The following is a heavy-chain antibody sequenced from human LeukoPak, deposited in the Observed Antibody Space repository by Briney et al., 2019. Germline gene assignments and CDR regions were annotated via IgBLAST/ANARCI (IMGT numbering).Heavy chain of an antibody. CDR1: GFTFSSYA. CDR3: AKGGSFYYDTSGYLY. V-gene: IGHV3-23*01. CDR2: ISGSGGST. D-gene: IGHD3-22*01. Sequence: GGSLRLSCAASGFTFSSYAMSWVRQAPGKGLEWVSAISGSGGSTYYADSVKGRFTICRDNSRNTLYLQMNSLRAEDTAVYYCAKGGSFYYDTSGYLYWGQGTLVTASS. J-gene: IGHJ4*02.